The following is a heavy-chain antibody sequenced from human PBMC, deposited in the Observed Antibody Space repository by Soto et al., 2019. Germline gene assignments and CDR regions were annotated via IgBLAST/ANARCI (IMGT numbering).Heavy chain of an antibody. V-gene: IGHV4-34*01. Sequence: QVQLQQWGAGLLKPSETLSLTCAVYGGSFSGYYWSWIRQPPGKGLERIGEINHSGSTNYNPSLKSRVTISVDTSKNQFSLKLSSVTAADTAVYYCARGPTNIVVVVAATGWFDPWGQGTLVTVSS. D-gene: IGHD2-15*01. CDR1: GGSFSGYY. J-gene: IGHJ5*02. CDR3: ARGPTNIVVVVAATGWFDP. CDR2: INHSGST.